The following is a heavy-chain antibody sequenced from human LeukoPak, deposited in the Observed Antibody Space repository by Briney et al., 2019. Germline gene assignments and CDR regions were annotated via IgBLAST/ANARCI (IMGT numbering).Heavy chain of an antibody. CDR1: GYTFTSYG. V-gene: IGHV1-18*01. CDR3: ARSRSSSSDYYYYYMDV. CDR2: ISAYNGNT. J-gene: IGHJ6*03. D-gene: IGHD6-6*01. Sequence: ASVKVSCKASGYTFTSYGISWVRQAPGQGLEWMGWISAYNGNTNYAQKLRGRVTMTTDTSTSTAYMELRSLRSDDTAVYYCARSRSSSSDYYYYYMDVWGKGTTVTVSS.